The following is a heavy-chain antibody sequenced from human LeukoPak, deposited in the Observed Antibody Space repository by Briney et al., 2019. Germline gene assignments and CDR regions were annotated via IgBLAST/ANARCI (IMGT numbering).Heavy chain of an antibody. CDR3: AKDGTWIQPEWLFDY. CDR1: GGSISSGSYY. CDR2: ISGSGGST. J-gene: IGHJ4*02. D-gene: IGHD5-18*01. V-gene: IGHV3-23*01. Sequence: ETLSLTCTVSGGSISSGSYYWSWVRQAPGKGLEWVSAISGSGGSTYYADSVKGRFTISRDNSKNTLYLQMNSLRAEDTAVYYCAKDGTWIQPEWLFDYWGQGTLVTVSS.